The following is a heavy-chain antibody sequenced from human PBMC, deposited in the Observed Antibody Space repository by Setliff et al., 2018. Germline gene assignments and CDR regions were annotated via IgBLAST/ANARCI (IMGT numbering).Heavy chain of an antibody. D-gene: IGHD3-22*01. CDR2: IKQDGSTK. CDR1: GFSFSRNW. V-gene: IGHV3-7*01. Sequence: GGSLRLSCVVSGFSFSRNWMSWVRQAPGKGLEWVADIKQDGSTKYYLDAVKGRFTISRDNAKRSLYLQMNGLRADDTGVYYCVRDDADNYDAFDNWGQGTLVTVSS. J-gene: IGHJ3*02. CDR3: VRDDADNYDAFDN.